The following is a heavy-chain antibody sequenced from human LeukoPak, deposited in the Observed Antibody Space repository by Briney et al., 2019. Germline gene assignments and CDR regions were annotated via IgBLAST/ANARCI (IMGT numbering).Heavy chain of an antibody. D-gene: IGHD3-22*01. CDR2: ISWDCGST. CDR1: GFTFDDYT. J-gene: IGHJ2*01. CDR3: AKDATFSYDSRASPGWYFDL. Sequence: GGSLRLSCAASGFTFDDYTMHWVRQAPGKGLEWVSLISWDCGSTYYADSVKGRFTISRDNSKNSLYLQMNSLRTEDTALYYCAKDATFSYDSRASPGWYFDLWGRGTLVTVSS. V-gene: IGHV3-43*01.